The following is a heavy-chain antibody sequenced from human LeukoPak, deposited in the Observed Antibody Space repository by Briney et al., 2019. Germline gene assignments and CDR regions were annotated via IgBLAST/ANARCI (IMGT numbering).Heavy chain of an antibody. Sequence: GGSLRLSCAASGFTFSSYSMNWVRQAPGKGLEWVSYISSSSSTIYYADSVKGRFTISRDNAKNSLYLQMNSLRAEDTAVYYCARDYGAWNPTPYYMDVWGKGTTVTVSS. V-gene: IGHV3-48*04. J-gene: IGHJ6*03. CDR1: GFTFSSYS. D-gene: IGHD1-1*01. CDR2: ISSSSSTI. CDR3: ARDYGAWNPTPYYMDV.